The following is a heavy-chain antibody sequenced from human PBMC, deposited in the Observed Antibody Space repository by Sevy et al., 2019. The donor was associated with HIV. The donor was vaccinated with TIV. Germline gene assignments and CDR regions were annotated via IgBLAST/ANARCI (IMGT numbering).Heavy chain of an antibody. CDR3: ARAPYYYDSSGYSVPFDY. CDR1: GGSISSGGYY. CDR2: IYYSGST. J-gene: IGHJ4*02. Sequence: SETLSLTCTVSGGSISSGGYYWSWIRQHPGKGLEWIGYIYYSGSTYYNPSLKSRVTISVDTSKNQFSLKLNSVTAADTAVYYCARAPYYYDSSGYSVPFDYWGQGTLVTVSS. D-gene: IGHD3-22*01. V-gene: IGHV4-31*03.